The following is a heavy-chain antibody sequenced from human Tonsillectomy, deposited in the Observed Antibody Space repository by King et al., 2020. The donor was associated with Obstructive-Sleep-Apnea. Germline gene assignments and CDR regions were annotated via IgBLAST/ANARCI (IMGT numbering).Heavy chain of an antibody. CDR1: GGSFSDYY. CDR3: ARGSGAAAVNWLDP. CDR2: INHSGNT. Sequence: VQLQQWGAGLLKPSETLSLTCAVYGGSFSDYYWSWIRQPPGKGLEWIGEINHSGNTHYNPALKSRVTISADTSHNQFSLKLSSVTAADTAVYYCARGSGAAAVNWLDPWGQGTLVTVSS. V-gene: IGHV4-34*01. D-gene: IGHD6-13*01. J-gene: IGHJ5*02.